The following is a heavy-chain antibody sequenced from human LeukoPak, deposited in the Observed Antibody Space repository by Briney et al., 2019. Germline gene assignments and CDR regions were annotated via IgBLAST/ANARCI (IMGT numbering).Heavy chain of an antibody. Sequence: GGSLRLSCAASGFTFSSYTMNWVRQAPGKGLEWVSAISGSGGSTYYADSVKGRFTISRDNSKNTLYLQMNSLRAEDTAVYYCAKDEYSGYDFGALYYYYGMDVWGQGTTVTVSS. D-gene: IGHD5-12*01. J-gene: IGHJ6*02. CDR1: GFTFSSYT. CDR2: ISGSGGST. CDR3: AKDEYSGYDFGALYYYYGMDV. V-gene: IGHV3-23*01.